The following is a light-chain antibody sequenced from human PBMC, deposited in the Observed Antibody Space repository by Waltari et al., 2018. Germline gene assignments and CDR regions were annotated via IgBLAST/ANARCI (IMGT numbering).Light chain of an antibody. V-gene: IGLV2-23*02. CDR1: SSDVGFADV. J-gene: IGLJ3*02. Sequence: QSALTQPASVSGSPGQSITISCTGTSSDVGFADVVYWYQQQPGKAPELMIYDVTKRPSGVSNRFSGSTSGKPASLTISGLQAEDEADYYCSSYRGSFTLVFGGGTKVTVL. CDR2: DVT. CDR3: SSYRGSFTLV.